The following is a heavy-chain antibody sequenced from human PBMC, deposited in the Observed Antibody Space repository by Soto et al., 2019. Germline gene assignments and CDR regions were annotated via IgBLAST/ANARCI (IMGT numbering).Heavy chain of an antibody. V-gene: IGHV1-69*04. Sequence: SVTVSCKASGYTFTSYGINWVRQAPGLGLEWMGRVNPIVSMSNYAQKFQGRVTITADKSTSTAYMELSSLRSEDTAVYYCAGIRITMVRGVISYYYYGMDVWGQGTTVTV. CDR2: VNPIVSMS. CDR1: GYTFTSYG. CDR3: AGIRITMVRGVISYYYYGMDV. D-gene: IGHD3-10*01. J-gene: IGHJ6*02.